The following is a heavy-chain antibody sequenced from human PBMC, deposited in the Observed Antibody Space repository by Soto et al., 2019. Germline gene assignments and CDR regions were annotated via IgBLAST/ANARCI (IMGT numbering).Heavy chain of an antibody. CDR1: GFTVSSNY. Sequence: GGSLRLSCAASGFTVSSNYMTWVRQAPGKGLEWVSIIYSGGTTYYADSVKGRFTISRDNSKNTLYLQMNSLRAEDTAMYYCARGLRSSLDYWGQGTLVTVSS. J-gene: IGHJ4*02. D-gene: IGHD4-17*01. V-gene: IGHV3-53*01. CDR2: IYSGGTT. CDR3: ARGLRSSLDY.